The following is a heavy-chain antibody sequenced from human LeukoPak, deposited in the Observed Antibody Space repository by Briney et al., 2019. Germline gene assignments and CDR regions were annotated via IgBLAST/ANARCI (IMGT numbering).Heavy chain of an antibody. CDR2: IRDDGT. J-gene: IGHJ4*02. CDR3: ARDEPAAMLDY. V-gene: IGHV3-23*01. D-gene: IGHD2-2*01. CDR1: GFTLSSCA. Sequence: GGSLRLSCAASGFTLSSCAMSWVRQAPGRGLEWVSAIRDDGTWYADSVKGRFTISRDSSKNTLYLQMNSLRAEDTAVYYCARDEPAAMLDYWGQGTLVTVSS.